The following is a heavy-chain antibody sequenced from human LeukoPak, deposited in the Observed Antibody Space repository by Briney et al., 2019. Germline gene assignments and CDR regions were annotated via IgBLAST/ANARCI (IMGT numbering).Heavy chain of an antibody. V-gene: IGHV3-23*01. J-gene: IGHJ4*02. CDR2: ISGGGGST. D-gene: IGHD2-15*01. CDR3: AKDRGGYCSGGSCYSNKYFDY. CDR1: GFTLSSYA. Sequence: GGSLRLSCAASGFTLSSYAMSWVRQAPGKGLEWVSAISGGGGSTYYADSVKGRFTISRDNSKNTLYLQMNSLRAEDTAVYYCAKDRGGYCSGGSCYSNKYFDYWGQGTLVTVSS.